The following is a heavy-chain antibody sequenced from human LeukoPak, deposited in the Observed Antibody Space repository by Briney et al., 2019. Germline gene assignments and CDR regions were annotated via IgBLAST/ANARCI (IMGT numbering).Heavy chain of an antibody. Sequence: PGGSLRLSCAASGFTFSSYTMHWVRQAPGKGLEWVAVISYDGSNKYYADSVKGRFTISRDNSKNTLYLQMNSLRADDTAVYYCAREFFGTSSSYWGQGTLVTVSS. CDR2: ISYDGSNK. D-gene: IGHD6-6*01. CDR1: GFTFSSYT. CDR3: AREFFGTSSSY. V-gene: IGHV3-30-3*01. J-gene: IGHJ4*02.